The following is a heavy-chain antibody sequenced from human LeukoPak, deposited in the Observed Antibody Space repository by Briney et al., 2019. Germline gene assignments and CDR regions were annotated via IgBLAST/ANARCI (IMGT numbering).Heavy chain of an antibody. J-gene: IGHJ3*02. CDR3: AGGHLSLTVSDAFDI. Sequence: GGSLRLSCAASGFTFSSYEMNWVRQARGKGLAWVSYISSSGSTIYYADTVNGRFTISRQNATNSLYLQVNSLRAEDTAVYYCAGGHLSLTVSDAFDIWGQGTMVTVSS. V-gene: IGHV3-48*03. CDR2: ISSSGSTI. CDR1: GFTFSSYE. D-gene: IGHD4-17*01.